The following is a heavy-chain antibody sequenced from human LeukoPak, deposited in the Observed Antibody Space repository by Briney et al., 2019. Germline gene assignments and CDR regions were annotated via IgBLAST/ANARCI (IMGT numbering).Heavy chain of an antibody. V-gene: IGHV5-51*01. CDR2: IYPGDSDT. Sequence: GESLKISCKGSGSRFTSYWIGWVRQMPGKGLEWMGIIYPGDSDTRYSPSFQGQVTISADKSISTAYLQWSSLKASDTAMYYCARPGAYDFWSGYSPPYYFDYWGQGTLVTVSS. CDR1: GSRFTSYW. J-gene: IGHJ4*02. CDR3: ARPGAYDFWSGYSPPYYFDY. D-gene: IGHD3-3*01.